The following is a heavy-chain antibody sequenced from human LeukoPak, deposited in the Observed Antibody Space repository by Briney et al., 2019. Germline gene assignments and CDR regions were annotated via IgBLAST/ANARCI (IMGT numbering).Heavy chain of an antibody. D-gene: IGHD3-22*01. CDR1: GGSFSGYY. CDR3: ARGGPTYYYDSSGLHDY. CDR2: INHSGST. Sequence: SETLSLTCAVYGGSFSGYYWSWIRQSPGKGLEWIGEINHSGSTNYNPSLKSRVTISVDTSKNQFSLKLSSVTAADTAVYYCARGGPTYYYDSSGLHDYWGQGTLVTVSS. J-gene: IGHJ4*02. V-gene: IGHV4-34*01.